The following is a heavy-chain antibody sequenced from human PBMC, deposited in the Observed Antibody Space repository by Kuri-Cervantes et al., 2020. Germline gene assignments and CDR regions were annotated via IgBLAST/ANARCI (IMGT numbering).Heavy chain of an antibody. V-gene: IGHV3-48*03. D-gene: IGHD3-22*01. Sequence: GGSLRLSCAASGFTFSSYEMNWVRQAPGKGLEWVSYISSSGSTIYYADSVKGRFTISRDNAKNSLYLQMNSLRAEDTAVYYCASGDYYDSSGYPAWGQGNLVTVSS. J-gene: IGHJ5*02. CDR2: ISSSGSTI. CDR1: GFTFSSYE. CDR3: ASGDYYDSSGYPA.